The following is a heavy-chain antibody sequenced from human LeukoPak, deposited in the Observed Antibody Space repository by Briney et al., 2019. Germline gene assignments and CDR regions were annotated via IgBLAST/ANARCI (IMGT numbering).Heavy chain of an antibody. CDR2: IYDSEST. Sequence: PSETLSLTCTVSGGSISSHYWSWIRQPPGKGLEWIGYIYDSESTKYNPSLKSRVTTSVDTSKNQVSLKLRSVTAADTAVYYCARCYYDTSGVSDGLDIWGQGTMVTVSS. V-gene: IGHV4-59*11. J-gene: IGHJ3*02. D-gene: IGHD3-22*01. CDR3: ARCYYDTSGVSDGLDI. CDR1: GGSISSHY.